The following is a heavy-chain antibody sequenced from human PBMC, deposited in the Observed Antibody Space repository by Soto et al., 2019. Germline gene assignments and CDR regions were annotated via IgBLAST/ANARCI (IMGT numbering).Heavy chain of an antibody. CDR1: GFTFSSYA. Sequence: EVQLLESGGGLVQPGGSLRLSCAASGFTFSSYAMSWVRQAPGKGLEWVSAISGSGGSTYYAESVKGRFTISRDNSKNTLYLHMNSLRADDTAVYYCAKDSYYYDGSGYPIAEYYFDYWGQGTLVTVSS. J-gene: IGHJ4*02. D-gene: IGHD3-22*01. CDR2: ISGSGGST. CDR3: AKDSYYYDGSGYPIAEYYFDY. V-gene: IGHV3-23*01.